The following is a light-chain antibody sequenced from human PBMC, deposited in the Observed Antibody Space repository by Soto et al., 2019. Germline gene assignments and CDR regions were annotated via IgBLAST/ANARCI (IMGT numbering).Light chain of an antibody. CDR3: QQYNKWPRT. Sequence: EVVMTQSPATLSVSPGEIATLSCGASQSVSSNLVWYQHKPGQAPRLLIYGASTRATGIPARFSGSGSGTEFTLTISGLPSEDFAFYYCQQYNKWPRTFGQGTKVEIK. V-gene: IGKV3-15*01. J-gene: IGKJ1*01. CDR1: QSVSSN. CDR2: GAS.